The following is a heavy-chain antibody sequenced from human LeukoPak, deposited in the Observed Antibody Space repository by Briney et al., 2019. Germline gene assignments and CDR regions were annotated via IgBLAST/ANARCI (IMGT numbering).Heavy chain of an antibody. CDR2: IYSGGST. Sequence: GGSLRLSCAASAFTVSSNYMSWVRQAPGKGLEWVSVIYSGGSTYYADSVKGRFTISRDNSKNTLYLQMNSLRAEDTAVYYCAKGRDLYDSSGYYSETTTYYYYYYMDVWGKGTTVTVSS. CDR1: AFTVSSNY. D-gene: IGHD3-22*01. J-gene: IGHJ6*03. V-gene: IGHV3-53*01. CDR3: AKGRDLYDSSGYYSETTTYYYYYYMDV.